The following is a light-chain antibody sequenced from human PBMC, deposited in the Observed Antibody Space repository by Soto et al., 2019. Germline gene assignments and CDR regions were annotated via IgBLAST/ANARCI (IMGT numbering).Light chain of an antibody. CDR1: QSVSSY. V-gene: IGKV3-20*01. J-gene: IGKJ1*01. CDR2: GSS. CDR3: QQYGRSPTWT. Sequence: EIVLTQSPGTLSLSPGERATLSCRASQSVSSYLAWYQQKPGQAPRLLIYGSSSRAAGVSDRFSGSGSGTDFSLTISRLEPEDFAMYYCQQYGRSPTWTFGQGTKVDIK.